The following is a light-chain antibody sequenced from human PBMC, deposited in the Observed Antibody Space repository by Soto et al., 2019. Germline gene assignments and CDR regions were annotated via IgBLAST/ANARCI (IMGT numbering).Light chain of an antibody. Sequence: DIPMTQSPSTLSASVGDRVTITCRASQSISSWLAWYQQKPGKAPKILIYDASTLESGVPSRFSGSGSGTDFTLTISSLQPDDFATYYCQQYNSYPYTFGQGTNLEIK. CDR2: DAS. CDR3: QQYNSYPYT. CDR1: QSISSW. J-gene: IGKJ2*01. V-gene: IGKV1-5*01.